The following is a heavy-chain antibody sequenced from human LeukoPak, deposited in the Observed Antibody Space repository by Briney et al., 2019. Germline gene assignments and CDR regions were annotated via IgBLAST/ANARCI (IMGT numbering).Heavy chain of an antibody. Sequence: PGGSLRLSCAASGFIFSSYCMHWVRQAPGKGLEYVSVISPDGSNTYYTNSVKGRFTISRDNSKNTLYLQMGSLRDEHMGVYYCAREQPAGSTDYWGQGTLVTASS. CDR2: ISPDGSNT. D-gene: IGHD2-2*01. CDR1: GFIFSSYC. CDR3: AREQPAGSTDY. J-gene: IGHJ4*02. V-gene: IGHV3-64*01.